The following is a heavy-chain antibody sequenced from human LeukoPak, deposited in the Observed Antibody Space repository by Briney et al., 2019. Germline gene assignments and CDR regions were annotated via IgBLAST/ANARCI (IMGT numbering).Heavy chain of an antibody. J-gene: IGHJ4*02. CDR3: ARVDEWLATDY. CDR1: GFTFSSYE. Sequence: GGSLRLSCAASGFTFSSYEMSWVRQAPGKGLEWVSYISRSGSTIYYADSVKGRFTISRDNAKNSLDLQMNSLRAEDTALYYCARVDEWLATDYWGQGTLVTVSS. D-gene: IGHD6-19*01. V-gene: IGHV3-48*03. CDR2: ISRSGSTI.